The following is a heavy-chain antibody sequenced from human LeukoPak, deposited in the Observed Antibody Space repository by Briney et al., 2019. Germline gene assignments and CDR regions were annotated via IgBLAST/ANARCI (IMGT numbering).Heavy chain of an antibody. CDR3: ARKAVGETSNYFDY. CDR2: INHSGNT. CDR1: GGSFSGYY. D-gene: IGHD1-26*01. V-gene: IGHV4-34*01. J-gene: IGHJ4*02. Sequence: TSETLSLTCAVYGGSFSGYYWSWIRQPPGKGLEWIGEINHSGNTNYNPSLKSRVTISVDTAKNQISLKLSSVTAADTAVYYCARKAVGETSNYFDYWGQGTLVTVSS.